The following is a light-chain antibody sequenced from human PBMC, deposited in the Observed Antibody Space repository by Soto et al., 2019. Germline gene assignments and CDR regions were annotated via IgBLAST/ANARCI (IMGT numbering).Light chain of an antibody. J-gene: IGKJ1*01. V-gene: IGKV1-39*01. Sequence: DIQMTQSPSSLSASVGDRVTITCRASQYIGTYLNWYQQRLGTAPKLLIATASTLQGGVPSRFSGSGSGPNFTLTLSSLQPEDFATYYCHQTYYLPTWTFGQGTKVDVK. CDR1: QYIGTY. CDR3: HQTYYLPTWT. CDR2: TAS.